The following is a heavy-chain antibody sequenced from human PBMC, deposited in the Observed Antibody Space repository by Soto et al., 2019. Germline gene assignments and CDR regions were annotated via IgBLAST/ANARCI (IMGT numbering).Heavy chain of an antibody. D-gene: IGHD2-15*01. CDR1: GGTFSSYA. J-gene: IGHJ6*02. CDR3: ARNPPIVVVVAATRGVYYYGMDV. V-gene: IGHV1-69*12. Sequence: QVQLVQSGAEVKKPGSSVKVSCKASGGTFSSYAISWVRQAPGQGLEWMGGIIPIFGTANYAQKFQGRVTITADESTSTAYMELSSLRSEDTAVYYCARNPPIVVVVAATRGVYYYGMDVWGQGTTVTVSS. CDR2: IIPIFGTA.